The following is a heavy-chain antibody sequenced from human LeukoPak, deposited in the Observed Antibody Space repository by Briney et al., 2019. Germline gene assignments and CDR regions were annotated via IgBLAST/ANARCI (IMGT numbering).Heavy chain of an antibody. D-gene: IGHD2/OR15-2a*01. Sequence: SETLSLTCTASGVSIRGASDYWGWIRQPPGKGLEWIGSINYSGRTYHNPSLKSRVTISVDTSKNQPSLKLSSVTAADTAVYCCAKMTIYRYFDLWGRGTLVTVSS. CDR2: INYSGRT. CDR1: GVSIRGASDY. CDR3: AKMTIYRYFDL. J-gene: IGHJ2*01. V-gene: IGHV4-39*01.